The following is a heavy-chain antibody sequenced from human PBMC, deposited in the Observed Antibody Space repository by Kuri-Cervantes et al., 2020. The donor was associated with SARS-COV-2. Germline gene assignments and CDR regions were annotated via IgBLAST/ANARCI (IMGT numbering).Heavy chain of an antibody. V-gene: IGHV1-2*04. Sequence: DSVKVSCKASGYTFTGYYMHWVRQAPGQGLEWMGWINPNSGGTNYAQKFQGWVTMTRDTSISTAYMELSRLRSDDTAVYYCARELVVVPAAEQNWYYYYGMDVWGQGTTVTVSS. D-gene: IGHD2-2*01. J-gene: IGHJ6*02. CDR2: INPNSGGT. CDR3: ARELVVVPAAEQNWYYYYGMDV. CDR1: GYTFTGYY.